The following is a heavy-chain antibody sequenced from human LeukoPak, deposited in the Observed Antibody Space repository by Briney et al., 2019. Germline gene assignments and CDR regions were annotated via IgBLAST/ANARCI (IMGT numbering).Heavy chain of an antibody. Sequence: PGGSLRLSCAASGFTFDDYAMHWVRQAPGKGLEWVSLISGDGGSTYYADSVKGRFTISRDNSKNSLYLQMNSLRTEDTALYYCAAVFRMRPFDYWGQGTLVTVSS. D-gene: IGHD1-14*01. CDR2: ISGDGGST. V-gene: IGHV3-43*02. J-gene: IGHJ4*02. CDR1: GFTFDDYA. CDR3: AAVFRMRPFDY.